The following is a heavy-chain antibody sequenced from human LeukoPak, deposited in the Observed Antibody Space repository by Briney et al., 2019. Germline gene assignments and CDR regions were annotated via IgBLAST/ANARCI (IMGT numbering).Heavy chain of an antibody. CDR3: ARGSDSGTPRWFDP. CDR1: GYTFTGHF. V-gene: IGHV1-2*06. CDR2: IDPNDGGT. Sequence: ASVKVSCKASGYTFTGHFIQWVRQAPGQGPEWMGRIDPNDGGTNYAQKFLGRVTMTRDTSISTAYMKLSSLRSDDTAVYYCARGSDSGTPRWFDPWGQGTLVTV. D-gene: IGHD1-26*01. J-gene: IGHJ5*02.